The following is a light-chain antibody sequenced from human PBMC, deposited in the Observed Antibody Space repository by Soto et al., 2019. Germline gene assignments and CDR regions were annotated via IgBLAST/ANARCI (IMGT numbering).Light chain of an antibody. CDR3: QQYGSTPRT. J-gene: IGKJ1*01. CDR1: QSVGSN. Sequence: EIVLTQSPGTLSLSPGERAILSCRASQSVGSNIAWYQQKPGQSPRLLVYDASTRATGIPDRFSGSGSGTDFTLTISRLEPEDFAVYYCQQYGSTPRTFGQGTKVDIK. V-gene: IGKV3-20*01. CDR2: DAS.